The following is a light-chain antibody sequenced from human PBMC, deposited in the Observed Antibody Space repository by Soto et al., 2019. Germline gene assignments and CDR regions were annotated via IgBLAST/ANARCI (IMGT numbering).Light chain of an antibody. J-gene: IGLJ1*01. Sequence: QSVLTQPPSVSAAPGQKVTISCSGSTSNIGNNYVSWYQHLPGAAPKLLIYDYNRRPSGIPYRFSGSRSGTLANLGITGLQTGDEADYYCATWDSSLRAYVFGAGTKLTVL. CDR2: DYN. V-gene: IGLV1-51*01. CDR3: ATWDSSLRAYV. CDR1: TSNIGNNY.